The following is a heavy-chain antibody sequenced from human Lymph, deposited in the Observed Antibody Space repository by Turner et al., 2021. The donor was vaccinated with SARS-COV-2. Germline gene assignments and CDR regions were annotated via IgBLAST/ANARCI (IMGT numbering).Heavy chain of an antibody. CDR3: AKDLSAGDYYYYYGMDV. D-gene: IGHD3-10*01. CDR2: ISYDGNNE. Sequence: QVQLVESGGGVVKPGRSLRLSCAASGFTFSGYGMHWVRQAPGKGLEWVAVISYDGNNEHCADSVKGRFTISRDNSKNTLYLQMNRLRPDDTAVYYCAKDLSAGDYYYYYGMDVWGQGTTVTVSS. V-gene: IGHV3-30*18. J-gene: IGHJ6*02. CDR1: GFTFSGYG.